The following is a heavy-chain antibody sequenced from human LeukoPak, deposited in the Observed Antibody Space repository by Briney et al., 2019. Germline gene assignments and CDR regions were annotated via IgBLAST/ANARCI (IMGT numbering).Heavy chain of an antibody. Sequence: GGSLRLSCAASGFTFSSYWMSWVRQAPGKWLEWVANIKEDGRQKYYVDSVKGRFTISRDNAKNSLYLQMNRLRAEDAAVYYCARDRWGYSYGGDWGQGTLVTVSS. D-gene: IGHD5-18*01. CDR2: IKEDGRQK. V-gene: IGHV3-7*01. CDR3: ARDRWGYSYGGD. J-gene: IGHJ4*02. CDR1: GFTFSSYW.